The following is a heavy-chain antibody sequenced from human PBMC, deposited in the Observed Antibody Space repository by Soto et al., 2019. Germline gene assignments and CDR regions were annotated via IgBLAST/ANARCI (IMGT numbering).Heavy chain of an antibody. V-gene: IGHV4-34*01. CDR2: INHSGST. Sequence: PSETLSLTCAVYGGSFSGYYWSWIRQPPGKGLEWIGEINHSGSTNYNPSLKSRVTISVDTSKNQFSLKLSSVTAADTAVYYCARGHGWYAGNWFDPWGQGTLVTVSS. CDR3: ARGHGWYAGNWFDP. D-gene: IGHD6-19*01. J-gene: IGHJ5*02. CDR1: GGSFSGYY.